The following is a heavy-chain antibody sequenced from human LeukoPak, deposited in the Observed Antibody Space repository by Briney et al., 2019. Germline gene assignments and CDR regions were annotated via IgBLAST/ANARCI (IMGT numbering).Heavy chain of an antibody. D-gene: IGHD3-22*01. J-gene: IGHJ4*02. Sequence: PGGSLRLSCAASGFTVGSNHMSWVRQAPGKGLEWVSVIYSGGSTSYTDSVKGRFTISRDNSKNTLYLQMNSLRAEDTAVYYCGALYDSGDYYDYWGQGTLVTVSS. V-gene: IGHV3-53*01. CDR1: GFTVGSNH. CDR3: GALYDSGDYYDY. CDR2: IYSGGST.